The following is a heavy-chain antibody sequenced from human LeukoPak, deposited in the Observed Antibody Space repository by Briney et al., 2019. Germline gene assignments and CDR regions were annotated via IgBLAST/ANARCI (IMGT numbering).Heavy chain of an antibody. V-gene: IGHV5-51*01. Sequence: GESLKISCKGSGYSFTSYWIGWVRQMPEKGLEWMGIIYPGDSDTRYSPSFQGQVTISADKSISTAYLQWSSLKASDTAMYYCARRYGSGSYYNVYYFDYWGQGTLVTVPS. J-gene: IGHJ4*02. CDR1: GYSFTSYW. CDR2: IYPGDSDT. D-gene: IGHD3-10*01. CDR3: ARRYGSGSYYNVYYFDY.